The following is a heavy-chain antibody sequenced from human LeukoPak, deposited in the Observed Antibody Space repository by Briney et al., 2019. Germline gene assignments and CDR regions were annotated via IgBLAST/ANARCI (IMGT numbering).Heavy chain of an antibody. J-gene: IGHJ4*02. CDR1: GFTFSSYS. CDR2: ISSSSSYI. Sequence: GGSLRLSCAASGFTFSSYSMNWVRQAPGKGLEWVSSISSSSSYIYYADSVKGRFTISRDNAKNSLYLQMNSLRAEDTAVYYCARDLGDYGGSVGYWGQGTLVTVSS. V-gene: IGHV3-21*01. CDR3: ARDLGDYGGSVGY. D-gene: IGHD4-23*01.